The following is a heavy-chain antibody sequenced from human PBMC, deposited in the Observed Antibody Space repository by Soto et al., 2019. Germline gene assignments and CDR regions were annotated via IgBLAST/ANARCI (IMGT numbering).Heavy chain of an antibody. CDR2: IYYSGST. Sequence: ASETLSLTCTVSGGSISSYYWSWIRQPPGKGLEWIGYIYYSGSTNYNPSLKSRVTISVDTSKNQFSLKLSSVTAADTAVYYCARDFYRGTTGYYYGMDVWGQGTTVTVSS. V-gene: IGHV4-59*01. CDR1: GGSISSYY. D-gene: IGHD1-7*01. CDR3: ARDFYRGTTGYYYGMDV. J-gene: IGHJ6*02.